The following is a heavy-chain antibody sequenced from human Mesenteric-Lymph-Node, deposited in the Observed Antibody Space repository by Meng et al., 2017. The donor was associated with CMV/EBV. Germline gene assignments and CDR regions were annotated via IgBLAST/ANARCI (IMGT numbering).Heavy chain of an antibody. CDR1: GYSFTNYW. V-gene: IGHV5-51*01. CDR3: AGRGDGYKMDW. J-gene: IGHJ4*02. Sequence: GESLKISCKGSGYSFTNYWIGWVRQTPGKGLEWMGIIHPGDSDTRYSPSFQGQVTISADKSITTAYLQWRSLKASDTAMYYCAGRGDGYKMDWWGQGTLVTVSS. D-gene: IGHD5-24*01. CDR2: IHPGDSDT.